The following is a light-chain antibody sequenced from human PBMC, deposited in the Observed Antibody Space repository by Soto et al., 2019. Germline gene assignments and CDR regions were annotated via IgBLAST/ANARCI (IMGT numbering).Light chain of an antibody. V-gene: IGKV3-20*01. Sequence: EIVLTQSPGTLSLSPGERATLSCRASQSVSSSYLAWYQQKPGQAPRLLIYGASSRATGIPDRFSGSGSGTGFTRTISRLEPEDFAVYYCQQYGSSGLTFGGGTKVEIK. CDR2: GAS. CDR1: QSVSSSY. J-gene: IGKJ4*01. CDR3: QQYGSSGLT.